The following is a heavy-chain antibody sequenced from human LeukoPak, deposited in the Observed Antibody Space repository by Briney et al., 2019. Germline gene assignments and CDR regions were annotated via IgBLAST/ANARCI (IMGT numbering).Heavy chain of an antibody. J-gene: IGHJ4*02. D-gene: IGHD3-3*01. CDR3: ARGRALRFLEWFTSDY. CDR2: INHSGST. CDR1: GGSFSGYY. V-gene: IGHV4-34*01. Sequence: SETLSVTCAVYGGSFSGYYWSWIRQPPGKGLEWIGEINHSGSTNYNPSLKSRVTISVDTSKNQFSLKLSSVTAADTAVYYCARGRALRFLEWFTSDYWGQGTLVTVSS.